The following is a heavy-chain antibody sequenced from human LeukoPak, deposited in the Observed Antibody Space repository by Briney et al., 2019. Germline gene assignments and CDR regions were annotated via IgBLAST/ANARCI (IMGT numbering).Heavy chain of an antibody. CDR1: GYTFTGYY. Sequence: APVKVSCKASGYTFTGYYMHWVRQAPGQGLEWMGWINPNSGGTNYAQKFQGRVTMTRDTSISTAYMELSRLRSDDTAVYYCARDKAHYYGSGRSFDYWGQGTLVTVSS. CDR2: INPNSGGT. J-gene: IGHJ4*02. V-gene: IGHV1-2*02. D-gene: IGHD3-10*01. CDR3: ARDKAHYYGSGRSFDY.